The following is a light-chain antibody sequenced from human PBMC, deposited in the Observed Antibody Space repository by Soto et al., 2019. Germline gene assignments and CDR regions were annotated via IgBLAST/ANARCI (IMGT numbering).Light chain of an antibody. J-gene: IGKJ4*01. CDR1: QSVGSD. CDR2: GAS. CDR3: QQYTSWPLT. Sequence: EIVLTQSPATLSVSPGERATLSCRASQSVGSDLAWYQQKPGQAPRLLIYGASTRATGFPARFRGSGSGTEFTLTISSLQSEDFAVYYCQQYTSWPLTFGGGTKVEIK. V-gene: IGKV3-15*01.